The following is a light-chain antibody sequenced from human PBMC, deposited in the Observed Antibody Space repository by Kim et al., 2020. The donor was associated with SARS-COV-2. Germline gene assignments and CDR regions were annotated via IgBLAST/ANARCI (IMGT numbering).Light chain of an antibody. V-gene: IGLV3-1*01. CDR2: QDS. CDR1: KLGDKY. Sequence: SYELTQPPSVSVSPGQTASITCSGDKLGDKYACWYQQKPGQSPVLVIYQDSKRPSGLPERFSGSNSGNTATLTISGTQAMDEADYYCQAWDSSTSGVFGGGTQLTVL. J-gene: IGLJ2*01. CDR3: QAWDSSTSGV.